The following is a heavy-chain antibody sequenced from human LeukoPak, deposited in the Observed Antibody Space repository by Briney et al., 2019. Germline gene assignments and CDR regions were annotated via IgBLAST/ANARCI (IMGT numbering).Heavy chain of an antibody. CDR2: IHNSGST. J-gene: IGHJ4*02. V-gene: IGHV4-31*03. CDR1: GGSISSGTYY. Sequence: SETLSLTCTVSGGSISSGTYYWSWIRQHPGKGLEWIGYIHNSGSTYYNPSLKSRLGISVDPSKNQFSLQLRSVTAADTAVYYCARDIGYDNSGHYYPLSYWGQGTLVTVSS. D-gene: IGHD3-22*01. CDR3: ARDIGYDNSGHYYPLSY.